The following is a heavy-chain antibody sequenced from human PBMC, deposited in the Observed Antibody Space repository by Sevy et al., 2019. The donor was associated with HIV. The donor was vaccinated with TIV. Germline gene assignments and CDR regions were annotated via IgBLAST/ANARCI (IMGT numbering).Heavy chain of an antibody. CDR1: GFTVSSNY. CDR3: AKVLLWFGESWFDP. CDR2: IYSGGST. V-gene: IGHV3-53*01. D-gene: IGHD3-10*01. J-gene: IGHJ5*02. Sequence: GGSLRLSCAASGFTVSSNYMSWVRQAPGKGLEWVSVIYSGGSTYYADSVKGRFTISRDNSKNTLYLQMNSLRAEDTAVYYCAKVLLWFGESWFDPWGQRTLVTVSS.